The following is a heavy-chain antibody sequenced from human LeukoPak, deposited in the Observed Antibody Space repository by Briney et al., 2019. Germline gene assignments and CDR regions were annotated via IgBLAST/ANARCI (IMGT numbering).Heavy chain of an antibody. V-gene: IGHV1-18*01. D-gene: IGHD6-13*01. CDR1: GYTFTSYG. J-gene: IGHJ6*02. CDR3: ARDQQLVPDHYHYGMDV. CDR2: ISAYNGNT. Sequence: GASVKVSCKASGYTFTSYGISWVRQAPGQGLEWMGWISAYNGNTNYAQKLQGRVTMTTDTSTSTAYMELRSLRSDDTAVYYCARDQQLVPDHYHYGMDVWGQGNTVTVSS.